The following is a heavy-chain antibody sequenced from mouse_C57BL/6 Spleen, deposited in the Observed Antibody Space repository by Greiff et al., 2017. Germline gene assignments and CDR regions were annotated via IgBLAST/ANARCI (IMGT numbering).Heavy chain of an antibody. V-gene: IGHV10-1*01. CDR3: VRQKYSNSPWFAY. J-gene: IGHJ3*01. Sequence: EVMLVESGGGLVQPKGSLKLSCAASGFSFNTYAMNWVRQAPGKGLEWVARLRSKSNNYATYYADSVKDRFTISRDDSESMLYLQMDNLKTEDTAMYYCVRQKYSNSPWFAYWGQGTLVTVAA. CDR2: LRSKSNNYAT. D-gene: IGHD2-5*01. CDR1: GFSFNTYA.